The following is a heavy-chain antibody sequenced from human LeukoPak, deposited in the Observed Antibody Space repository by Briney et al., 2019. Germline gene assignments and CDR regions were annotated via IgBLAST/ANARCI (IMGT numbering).Heavy chain of an antibody. CDR3: ARDRGSYSYDAFDI. Sequence: SETLSLTCTVSGGSISSYYWSWIRQPPGNGLEWIGYIYYSGSTNYNPSLKSRVTISVDTSKNQFSLKLSSVTAADTAVYYCARDRGSYSYDAFDIWGQGTMVTVSS. CDR2: IYYSGST. J-gene: IGHJ3*02. CDR1: GGSISSYY. D-gene: IGHD1-26*01. V-gene: IGHV4-59*01.